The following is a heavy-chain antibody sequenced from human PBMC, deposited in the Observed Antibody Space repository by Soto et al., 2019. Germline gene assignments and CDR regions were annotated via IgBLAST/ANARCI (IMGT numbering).Heavy chain of an antibody. CDR2: IYPGDSDT. V-gene: IGHV5-51*01. CDR3: ARLPPSYCAIGRFTP. J-gene: IGHJ5*02. CDR1: GYSFSTYW. Sequence: GESLKISSKASGYSFSTYWIAWVRQMPGKGLEWMGIIYPGDSDTRYSPSFQGQVTISADKSISTAYLQWSSLKTSDTAFYYGARLPPSYCAIGRFTPWAQGPLFTFSA. D-gene: IGHD2-8*01.